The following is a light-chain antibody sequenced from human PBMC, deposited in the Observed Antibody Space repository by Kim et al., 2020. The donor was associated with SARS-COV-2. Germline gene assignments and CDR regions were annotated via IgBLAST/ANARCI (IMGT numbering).Light chain of an antibody. CDR3: QQYNNWPPYT. Sequence: VSPGERATLACRASQSVSSHLAWYQQKPGQAPRLLFYGASARAAGIPARFSASGSGTDFTLTISSLQSEDFAIYYCQQYNNWPPYTFGQGTKLEIK. CDR2: GAS. J-gene: IGKJ2*01. V-gene: IGKV3-15*01. CDR1: QSVSSH.